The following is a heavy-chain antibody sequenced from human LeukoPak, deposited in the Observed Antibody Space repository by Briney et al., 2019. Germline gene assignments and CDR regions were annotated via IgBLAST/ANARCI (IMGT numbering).Heavy chain of an antibody. J-gene: IGHJ4*02. CDR1: GYTFTGYY. V-gene: IGHV1-46*01. D-gene: IGHD1-26*01. Sequence: ASVKVSCKASGYTFTGYYMHWVRQAPGQGLEWMGIINPSGDSTSYAQKFQGRVTMTRDMSTSTVYMELSSLRSEDTAVYYCARENSGSYSPFDYWGQGTLVTVFS. CDR2: INPSGDST. CDR3: ARENSGSYSPFDY.